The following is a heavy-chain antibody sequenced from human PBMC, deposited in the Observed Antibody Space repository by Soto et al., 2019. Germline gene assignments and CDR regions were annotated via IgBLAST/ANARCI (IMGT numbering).Heavy chain of an antibody. D-gene: IGHD3-16*01. J-gene: IGHJ5*02. CDR1: GFTFSDYG. V-gene: IGHV3-33*01. Sequence: GGSLRLSCAASGFTFSDYGMHWVRQTPGKGLEWVAPIWHDGNEKYYADSAKGRFTVSRDNSKNTLYLQMNSLRAEDTALYYCARAFGQYGNYRFDPWVQGTLVTVSS. CDR3: ARAFGQYGNYRFDP. CDR2: IWHDGNEK.